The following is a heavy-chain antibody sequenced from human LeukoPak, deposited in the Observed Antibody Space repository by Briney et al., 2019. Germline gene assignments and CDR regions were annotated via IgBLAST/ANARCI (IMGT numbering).Heavy chain of an antibody. Sequence: PSETLPLTCTVSGGSISSYYWSWIRQPAGKGLEWIGRIYTSGSTKYNSSLKSRVTISVDTSKNQFSLKLSSVTAADTAVYYCARGFLGDYYGSGSYYVFDYWGQGTLVTVSS. J-gene: IGHJ4*02. V-gene: IGHV4-4*07. CDR2: IYTSGST. CDR3: ARGFLGDYYGSGSYYVFDY. CDR1: GGSISSYY. D-gene: IGHD3-10*01.